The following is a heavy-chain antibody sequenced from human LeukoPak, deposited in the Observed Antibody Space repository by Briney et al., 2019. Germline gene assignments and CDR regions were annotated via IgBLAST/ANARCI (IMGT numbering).Heavy chain of an antibody. Sequence: GGSLRLSAAASAFTCNFNAMGCLRQPPGKGLEWVSTINANNATTSYAASVRGRFTISRDNSKNTLYLQVNTLRADDTAIFYCAKPVNNDLAGTAEWSPPWGQGTLVVASS. D-gene: IGHD3-3*01. CDR3: AKPVNNDLAGTAEWSPP. J-gene: IGHJ5*01. CDR1: AFTCNFNA. V-gene: IGHV3-23*01. CDR2: INANNATT.